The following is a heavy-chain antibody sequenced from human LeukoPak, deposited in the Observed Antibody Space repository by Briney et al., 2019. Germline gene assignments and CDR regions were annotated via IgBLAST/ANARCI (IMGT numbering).Heavy chain of an antibody. CDR2: VWNDGSNK. CDR3: AKDSPCYYGSGSYAFDI. J-gene: IGHJ3*02. CDR1: GFIFSKYN. Sequence: PGGSLRLSCAPSGFIFSKYNMNWVRQAPGKGLEWVAVVWNDGSNKFYADSVQGRFSISRDNSKNTMYLQMNSLRAEDTAVYYCAKDSPCYYGSGSYAFDIWGQGTMVTVSS. D-gene: IGHD3-10*01. V-gene: IGHV3-33*06.